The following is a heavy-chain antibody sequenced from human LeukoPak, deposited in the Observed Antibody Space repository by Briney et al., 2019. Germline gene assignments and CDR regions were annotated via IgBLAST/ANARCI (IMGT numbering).Heavy chain of an antibody. D-gene: IGHD3-10*01. Sequence: ASVKVSCKASGYTFTGYYMHWVRQAPGQGLEWMGIINPSGGSTSYAQKFQGRVTMTRDTSTSTVYMELSSLRSEDTAVYYCAREMTYYYGSGSYYRYNWFDPWGQGTLVTVSS. J-gene: IGHJ5*02. CDR1: GYTFTGYY. CDR2: INPSGGST. CDR3: AREMTYYYGSGSYYRYNWFDP. V-gene: IGHV1-46*01.